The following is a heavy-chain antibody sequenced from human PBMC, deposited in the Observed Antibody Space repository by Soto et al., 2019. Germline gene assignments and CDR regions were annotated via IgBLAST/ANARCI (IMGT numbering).Heavy chain of an antibody. D-gene: IGHD1-26*01. J-gene: IGHJ6*02. CDR3: GKYSGSYPVYNGMNV. CDR1: GCPFSTSA. Sequence: EVQLLKSGGGLVQPGGSLRLSCAASGCPFSTSAMNRVRQATGKGLEWVSIISGTSDAAYYAESVKGRFTSSRDNSKNTLYLQMNSLRAEDTAVYYCGKYSGSYPVYNGMNVWGQGNTVTVSS. CDR2: ISGTSDAA. V-gene: IGHV3-23*01.